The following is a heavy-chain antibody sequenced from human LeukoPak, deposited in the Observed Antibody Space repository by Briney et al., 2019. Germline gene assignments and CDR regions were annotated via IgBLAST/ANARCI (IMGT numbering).Heavy chain of an antibody. V-gene: IGHV4-34*01. J-gene: IGHJ4*02. CDR3: ARGPFDY. CDR1: GGSFSGYY. Sequence: SETLSLTCAVYGGSFSGYYGSWIRQLPGKGLEWIGEINHSGSTNYNPSLKSRVTISVDTSKNQFSLKLSSVTAADTAVYYCARGPFDYWGQGTLVTVSS. CDR2: INHSGST.